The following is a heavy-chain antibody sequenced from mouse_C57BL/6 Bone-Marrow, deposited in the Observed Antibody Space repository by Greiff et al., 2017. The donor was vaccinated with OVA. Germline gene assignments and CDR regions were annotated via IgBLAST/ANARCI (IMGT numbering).Heavy chain of an antibody. CDR1: GFSLSTFGMG. CDR2: IWWDDDT. J-gene: IGHJ3*01. D-gene: IGHD1-2*01. Sequence: QVTLKVSGPGILQPSQTLSLTCSSSGFSLSTFGMGVGWIRQPSGKGLEWLAHIWWDDDTSYNPALKSRLTISTDTAKNQVFLKIANVDTADTATYDCARTLRRVAWFAYWGQGTLVTVSA. CDR3: ARTLRRVAWFAY. V-gene: IGHV8-8*01.